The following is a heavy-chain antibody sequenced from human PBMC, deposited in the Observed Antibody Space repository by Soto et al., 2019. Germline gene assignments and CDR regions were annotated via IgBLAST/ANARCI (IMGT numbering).Heavy chain of an antibody. J-gene: IGHJ4*02. CDR2: INAGNGDT. Sequence: QVQLVQSGAEVKKPGASVKVSCKTSGYTFTGYAMHWVRQAPGQRLEWMGWINAGNGDTKSSQKFQGRVTITRDTSAGTAYMELSSLGSEDTAVYYCARGVGQFDYWGQGTLVTVSS. D-gene: IGHD3-10*01. CDR3: ARGVGQFDY. CDR1: GYTFTGYA. V-gene: IGHV1-3*01.